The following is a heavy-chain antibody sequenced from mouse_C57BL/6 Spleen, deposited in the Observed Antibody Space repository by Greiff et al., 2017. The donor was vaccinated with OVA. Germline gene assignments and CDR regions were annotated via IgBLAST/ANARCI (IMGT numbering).Heavy chain of an antibody. CDR3: ARRDDGYLDY. D-gene: IGHD2-3*01. V-gene: IGHV5-6*01. Sequence: EVQVVESGGDLVKPGGSLKLSCAASGFTFSSYGMSWVRQTPDKRLEWVATISSGGSYTYYPDSVKGRFTISRDNAKNTLYLQMSSLKSEDTAMYYCARRDDGYLDYWGQGTTLTVSS. J-gene: IGHJ2*01. CDR1: GFTFSSYG. CDR2: ISSGGSYT.